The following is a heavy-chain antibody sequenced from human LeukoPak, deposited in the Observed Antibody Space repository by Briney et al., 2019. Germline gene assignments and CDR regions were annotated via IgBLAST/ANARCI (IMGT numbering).Heavy chain of an antibody. V-gene: IGHV3-53*01. Sequence: GGSLRLSCAASGFIVSSNFMGWVRQAPGKGLEWVSVIYGGGIPYYADSVKGRFTIPGDNSQNTLYLQMNSLRAEDTAIYYCASSTGRTGASMGWVDVWGQGTTVSVSS. CDR2: IYGGGIP. CDR1: GFIVSSNF. J-gene: IGHJ6*02. CDR3: ASSTGRTGASMGWVDV. D-gene: IGHD3/OR15-3a*01.